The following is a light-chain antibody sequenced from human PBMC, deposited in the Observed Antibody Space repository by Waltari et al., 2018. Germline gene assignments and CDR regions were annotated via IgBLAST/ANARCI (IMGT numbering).Light chain of an antibody. CDR1: QSLDSTY. V-gene: IGKV3-20*01. CDR2: GAS. CDR3: QQYNKSPYT. Sequence: EIVLTQSPGTLSLSPGERATLSCRASQSLDSTYLAWYQLKPGQAPRLLIYGASIRAAGIPERFSGSGSGTDFPLTISRLEPEDFAVYYCQQYNKSPYTFGQGTKLRIK. J-gene: IGKJ2*01.